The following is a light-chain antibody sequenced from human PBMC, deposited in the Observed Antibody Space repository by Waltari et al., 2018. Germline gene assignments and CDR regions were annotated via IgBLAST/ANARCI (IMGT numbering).Light chain of an antibody. CDR1: ENVNNY. CDR2: KTS. CDR3: QHGYGTPYS. J-gene: IGKJ2*03. Sequence: DIQMTQSPSSLSASVGDRVTITCRASENVNNYLNWYQQKPGKAPKFLIYKTSTLQSGVPSRFSGSGSGTDYTFIISSLQSEDVATYYCQHGYGTPYSFGQGTKVEI. V-gene: IGKV1-39*01.